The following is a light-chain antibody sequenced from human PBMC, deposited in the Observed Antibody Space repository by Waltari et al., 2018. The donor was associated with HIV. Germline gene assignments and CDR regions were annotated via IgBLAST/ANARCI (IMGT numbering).Light chain of an antibody. J-gene: IGKJ3*01. V-gene: IGKV3-20*01. CDR1: QSVSNNY. Sequence: IVLTQSPGTLSLSPGERATLSCRASQSVSNNYLAWYQQKPGHSPRLVIYGASNRATGIPDRFSGSGAGTDFTLTISGLEPEDFAVYYCQHYDRSPQSFGPGTTVDI. CDR3: QHYDRSPQS. CDR2: GAS.